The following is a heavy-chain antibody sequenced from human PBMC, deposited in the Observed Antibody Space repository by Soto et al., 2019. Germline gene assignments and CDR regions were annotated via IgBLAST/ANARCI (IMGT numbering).Heavy chain of an antibody. V-gene: IGHV4-39*01. CDR2: IYYSGHT. Sequence: QVQLQESGPGLLRPSETLSLTCSVSGGSFATSSYYWGWIRQPPGKGLEWIANIYYSGHTFYNPSLRSRLTMSVDTSKSQFSLSLTSVTAADTAIYFCARYFLRGRQFDQWGRGTLVTVSS. J-gene: IGHJ4*02. D-gene: IGHD3-10*01. CDR1: GGSFATSSYY. CDR3: ARYFLRGRQFDQ.